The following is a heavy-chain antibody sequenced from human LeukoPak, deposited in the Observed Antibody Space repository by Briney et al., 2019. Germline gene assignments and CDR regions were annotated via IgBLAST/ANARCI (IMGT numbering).Heavy chain of an antibody. Sequence: PGGSLRLSCAASGFTFSDYYMSWIRQAPGKGLEWVSYISSSGSTIYYADSVKGRFTISRDNAKNSLYLQTNSLRAEDTAVYYCARDKGWPHSSPFDPWGQGTLVTVSS. V-gene: IGHV3-11*01. CDR1: GFTFSDYY. D-gene: IGHD6-13*01. J-gene: IGHJ5*02. CDR3: ARDKGWPHSSPFDP. CDR2: ISSSGSTI.